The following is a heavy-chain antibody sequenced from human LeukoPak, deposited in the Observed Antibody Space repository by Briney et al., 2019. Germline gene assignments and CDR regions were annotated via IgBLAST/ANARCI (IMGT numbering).Heavy chain of an antibody. CDR2: IKQDGSEK. CDR1: GFTFSSYW. J-gene: IGHJ6*03. V-gene: IGHV3-7*01. Sequence: PGGSLRLSCAASGFTFSSYWMSWVRQAPGKGLEWVANIKQDGSEKYYVDSVKGRFTISRDNAKNSLYLQMNSLRAEDTAVYYRARLIWFGELSIPDYYYYYYMDVWGKGTTVTVSS. CDR3: ARLIWFGELSIPDYYYYYYMDV. D-gene: IGHD3-10*01.